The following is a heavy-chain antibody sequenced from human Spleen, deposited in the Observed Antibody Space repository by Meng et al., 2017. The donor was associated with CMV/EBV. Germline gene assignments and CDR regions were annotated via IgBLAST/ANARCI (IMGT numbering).Heavy chain of an antibody. V-gene: IGHV3-48*04. CDR3: ARRLGSSSSFGMDV. CDR1: GFTFSDYS. J-gene: IGHJ6*02. D-gene: IGHD6-6*01. Sequence: GESLKISCAASGFTFSDYSMNWVRQAPGKGLEWVSYISSSSSTIHYADSVKGRSTVSRDNAKNSLYLQMNSLRAEDTAIYYCARRLGSSSSFGMDVWGQGTTVTVSS. CDR2: ISSSSSTI.